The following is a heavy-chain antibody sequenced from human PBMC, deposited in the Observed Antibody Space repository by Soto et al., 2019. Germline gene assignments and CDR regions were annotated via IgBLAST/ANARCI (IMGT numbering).Heavy chain of an antibody. J-gene: IGHJ4*02. Sequence: GGSLRLSCAASGFTFSSYAMHWVRQAPGKGLEWVAVISFDGSNKYYADSVKGRFTISRDNSKNTLDLQMNSLRVEDTAVYYCACLAWFGDPVPPFDCWGQGTVVTVSS. CDR3: ACLAWFGDPVPPFDC. CDR2: ISFDGSNK. D-gene: IGHD3-10*01. CDR1: GFTFSSYA. V-gene: IGHV3-30-3*01.